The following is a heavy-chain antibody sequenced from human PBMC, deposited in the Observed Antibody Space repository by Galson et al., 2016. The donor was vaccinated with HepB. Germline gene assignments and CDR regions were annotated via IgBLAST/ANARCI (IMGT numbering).Heavy chain of an antibody. CDR2: ISWNSGTI. D-gene: IGHD4-17*01. CDR3: AKVGGFGDYIPYYFDS. J-gene: IGHJ4*02. CDR1: GFTVDDYA. Sequence: SLRLSCAASGFTVDDYAMHWVRQAPGKGLEWVAGISWNSGTIDYVDSVKGRFTISRDNAKNSLYLQMSSRRTEDTALYYCAKVGGFGDYIPYYFDSWGQGILVTVSS. V-gene: IGHV3-9*01.